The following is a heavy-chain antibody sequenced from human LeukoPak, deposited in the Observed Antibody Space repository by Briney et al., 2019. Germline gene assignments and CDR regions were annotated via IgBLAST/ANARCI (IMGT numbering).Heavy chain of an antibody. V-gene: IGHV3-23*01. CDR2: ISSSGGST. D-gene: IGHD2-15*01. Sequence: GGSLRLSCAASGFTFNTYVMSWGRQAPGKGLEWVSAISSSGGSTYYADSVKGRFTISRDNSKNTLYFQMNSLRAEDTAVYYCAKRSTDLGYCSGGSCYEFSNWGQGTLVTVSS. J-gene: IGHJ4*02. CDR3: AKRSTDLGYCSGGSCYEFSN. CDR1: GFTFNTYV.